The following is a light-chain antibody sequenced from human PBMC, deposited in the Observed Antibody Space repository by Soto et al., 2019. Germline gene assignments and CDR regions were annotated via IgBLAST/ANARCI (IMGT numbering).Light chain of an antibody. CDR1: QSISNN. V-gene: IGKV3-15*01. CDR2: GAS. CDR3: QHYNDRPLT. Sequence: ELVMTQSPATLSVSPGERATLSCRASQSISNNLAWYQQKPGQAPRLLIYGASTRATGIPARFSGSGSGTEFTLTISSLQSEDFAVYSCQHYNDRPLTFGGGTKVDIK. J-gene: IGKJ4*01.